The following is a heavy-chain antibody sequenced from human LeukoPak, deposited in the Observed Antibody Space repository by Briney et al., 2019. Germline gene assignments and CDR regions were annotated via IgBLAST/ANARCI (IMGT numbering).Heavy chain of an antibody. V-gene: IGHV4-59*01. CDR3: AGDVVRIRKREYSGSYGNAFDI. D-gene: IGHD1-26*01. J-gene: IGHJ3*02. Sequence: PSETLSLTCTVSGGSISSYYWSWVRQPPGKGLGWIWYIYYSGSTNYNPSLKSRVTISVDTSKNQFSLKLSSVTAADTAVYYCAGDVVRIRKREYSGSYGNAFDIWGQGTMVTVSS. CDR1: GGSISSYY. CDR2: IYYSGST.